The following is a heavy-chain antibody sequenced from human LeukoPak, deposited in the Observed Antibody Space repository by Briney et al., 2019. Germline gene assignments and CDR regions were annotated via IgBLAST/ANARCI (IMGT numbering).Heavy chain of an antibody. CDR3: ARLPTYYYDSSGLNWYFDL. J-gene: IGHJ2*01. CDR2: IIPIFGTA. CDR1: GGTLSSYA. D-gene: IGHD3-22*01. V-gene: IGHV1-69*05. Sequence: GSSVKVSCKASGGTLSSYAISWVRQAPGQGLEWMGGIIPIFGTANYAQKFQGRVTITTDESTSTAYMELSSLRSEDTAVYYCARLPTYYYDSSGLNWYFDLWGRGTLVTVSS.